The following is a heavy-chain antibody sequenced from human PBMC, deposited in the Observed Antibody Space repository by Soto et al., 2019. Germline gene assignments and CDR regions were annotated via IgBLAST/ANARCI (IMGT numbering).Heavy chain of an antibody. Sequence: GASVKASCKASGGTFSSYAMSWVRQAPGQGLEWMGGIIPIFGTANYAQKFQGRVTITADESTSTAYMELSSLRSEDTAVYYCARVFRLGYAIFGYYYYYGMDVWGQGTTVTVSS. CDR1: GGTFSSYA. CDR2: IIPIFGTA. J-gene: IGHJ6*02. D-gene: IGHD2-8*01. CDR3: ARVFRLGYAIFGYYYYYGMDV. V-gene: IGHV1-69*13.